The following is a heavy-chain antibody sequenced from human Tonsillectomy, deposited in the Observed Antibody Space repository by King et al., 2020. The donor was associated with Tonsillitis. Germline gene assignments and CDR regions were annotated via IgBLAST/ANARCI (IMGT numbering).Heavy chain of an antibody. V-gene: IGHV3-33*05. CDR2: ISYDGRTK. CDR1: GFTFSSYG. D-gene: IGHD4-23*01. Sequence: ESGGGVVQPGRSLRLSCAASGFTFSSYGMHWVRQAPGRGLEWVAVISYDGRTKYYADSVMGRFTISRDNSKNTLYLQMNFLRADDTAVYLCARDPDYGVNSGFDFWGQGTLVTVSS. CDR3: ARDPDYGVNSGFDF. J-gene: IGHJ4*02.